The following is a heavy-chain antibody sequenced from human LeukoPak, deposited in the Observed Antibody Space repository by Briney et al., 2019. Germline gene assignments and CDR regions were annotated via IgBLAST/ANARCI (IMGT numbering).Heavy chain of an antibody. CDR3: ARAVVRGVIVVHYMDV. J-gene: IGHJ6*03. CDR1: GYTFTSYD. Sequence: ASVKVSCKASGYTFTSYDINWVRQATGQGLEWMGWMNPNSGNTGYAQKFQGRVTITRNTSISTAYMELSSLRSEDTAVYYCARAVVRGVIVVHYMDVWGKGTTVTISS. V-gene: IGHV1-8*03. CDR2: MNPNSGNT. D-gene: IGHD3-10*01.